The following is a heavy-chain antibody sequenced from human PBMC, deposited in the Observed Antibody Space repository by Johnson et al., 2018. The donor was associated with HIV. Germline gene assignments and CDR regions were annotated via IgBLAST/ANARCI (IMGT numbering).Heavy chain of an antibody. V-gene: IGHV3-20*04. CDR2: INWNGGST. CDR1: GFTFDDYG. Sequence: VQLVESGGGVVRPGGSLRLSCAVSGFTFDDYGMSWVRQAPWKGLEWVSGINWNGGSTGYADSVKGRFTISRDNAKNSLYLQMNSLGAEDTALYYCARDEGYCTGGVCSDAFDIWGQGTLVTVSS. J-gene: IGHJ3*02. D-gene: IGHD2-8*02. CDR3: ARDEGYCTGGVCSDAFDI.